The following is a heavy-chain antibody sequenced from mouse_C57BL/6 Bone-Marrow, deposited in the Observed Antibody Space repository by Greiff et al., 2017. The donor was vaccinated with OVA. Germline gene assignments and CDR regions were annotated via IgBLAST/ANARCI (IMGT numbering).Heavy chain of an antibody. V-gene: IGHV5-12*01. CDR1: GFTFSDYY. J-gene: IGHJ4*01. D-gene: IGHD6-2*01. CDR2: ISNGGGST. CDR3: ARRVSYYYAMDY. Sequence: EVKLMESGGGLVQPGGSLKLSCAASGFTFSDYYMYWVRQTPEKRLEWVAYISNGGGSTYYPDTVKGRFTISRDNAKNTLYLQMSRLKSEDTAMYYCARRVSYYYAMDYWGQGTSVTVSS.